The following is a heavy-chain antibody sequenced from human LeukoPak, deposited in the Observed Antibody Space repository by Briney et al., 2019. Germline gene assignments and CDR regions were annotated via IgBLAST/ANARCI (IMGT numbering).Heavy chain of an antibody. Sequence: PSQTLSLTCAVSGGSISSGGYSWSWIRQPPGKGLEWIGSIYHSGSTYYNPSLKSRVTISVDTSKNQFSLKLSSVTAADTAVYYCARDFEGGSYSSAFDIWGQGTMVTVSS. J-gene: IGHJ3*02. CDR1: GGSISSGGYS. D-gene: IGHD1-26*01. V-gene: IGHV4-30-2*03. CDR3: ARDFEGGSYSSAFDI. CDR2: IYHSGST.